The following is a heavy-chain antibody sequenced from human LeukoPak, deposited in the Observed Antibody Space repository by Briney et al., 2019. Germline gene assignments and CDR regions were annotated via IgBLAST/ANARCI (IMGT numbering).Heavy chain of an antibody. Sequence: PSETLSLTCTVSGGSISSYYWSWIRQPPGKGLEWIGYIYHSGSTYYNPSLKSRVTISVDRSKNQFSLKLSSVTAADTAVYYCAREAGGVDYWGQGTLVTVSS. CDR3: AREAGGVDY. V-gene: IGHV4-59*12. CDR1: GGSISSYY. D-gene: IGHD3-16*01. CDR2: IYHSGST. J-gene: IGHJ4*02.